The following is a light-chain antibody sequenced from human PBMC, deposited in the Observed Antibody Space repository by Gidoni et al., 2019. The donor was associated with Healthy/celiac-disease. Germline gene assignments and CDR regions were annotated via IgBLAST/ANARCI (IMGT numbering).Light chain of an antibody. CDR2: GAS. CDR3: QQYNNWPPWT. CDR1: QRVSSN. V-gene: IGKV3-15*01. Sequence: EIVMTQSPATLSGSPGERATLSCRASQRVSSNLAWYQQKPGQAPRLLIYGASTRATGIPARFSGSGSGTEFTLTISSRQSEDFAVYYCQQYNNWPPWTFXQXTKVEIK. J-gene: IGKJ1*01.